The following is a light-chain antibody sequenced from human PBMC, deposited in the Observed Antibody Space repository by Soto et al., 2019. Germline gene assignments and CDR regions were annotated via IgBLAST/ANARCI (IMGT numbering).Light chain of an antibody. CDR2: DVS. J-gene: IGLJ2*01. CDR3: CSYAGDLAL. CDR1: SSDVGGYDF. V-gene: IGLV2-11*01. Sequence: QSALTQSRSVSGSPGQSVTISCTGTSSDVGGYDFVSWYQQHPGKAPKLMISDVSKRPSGVPDRFSGSKSGNTASLTISGLQAEDEADYYCCSYAGDLALFGGGTKVTVL.